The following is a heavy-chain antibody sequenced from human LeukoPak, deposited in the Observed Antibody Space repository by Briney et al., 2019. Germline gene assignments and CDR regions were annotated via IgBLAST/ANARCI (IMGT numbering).Heavy chain of an antibody. CDR1: GGSISSYY. Sequence: SETLSLTCTVSGGSISSYYWGWIRQPPGKGLEWIGSIYYSGSTYYNPSLKSRVTISVDTSKNQFSLKLSSVTAADTAVYYCAGWYYGSGSLSYYFDYWGQGTLVTVSS. D-gene: IGHD3-10*01. J-gene: IGHJ4*02. CDR3: AGWYYGSGSLSYYFDY. CDR2: IYYSGST. V-gene: IGHV4-39*01.